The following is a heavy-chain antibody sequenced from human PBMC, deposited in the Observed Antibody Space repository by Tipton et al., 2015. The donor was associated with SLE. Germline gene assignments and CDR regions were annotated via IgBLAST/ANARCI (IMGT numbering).Heavy chain of an antibody. D-gene: IGHD3-10*01. Sequence: LRLSCTVSGGSISSSSYSWGWIRQPPGKGLEWIGTIYFSGTSYYNPSLQSRVIISVDTSKNQFSLKLSSVTAADTAFYYCARLLEPQEGVQGVINEVDYWGQGTLVTVSS. CDR1: GGSISSSSYS. CDR3: ARLLEPQEGVQGVINEVDY. CDR2: IYFSGTS. V-gene: IGHV4-39*07. J-gene: IGHJ4*02.